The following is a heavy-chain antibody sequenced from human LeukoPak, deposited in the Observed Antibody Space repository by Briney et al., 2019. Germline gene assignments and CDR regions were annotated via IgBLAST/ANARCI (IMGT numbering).Heavy chain of an antibody. CDR3: ASQTSYSSSPADY. CDR2: IIPIFGTA. V-gene: IGHV1-69*05. CDR1: GGTFSSYA. D-gene: IGHD6-6*01. Sequence: GASVKVSCKASGGTFSSYAISWVRQAPGQGLEWMGGIIPIFGTANYAQKFQGRVTTTTEESTSTAYMELSSLRSEDTAVYYCASQTSYSSSPADYWGQGTLVTVSS. J-gene: IGHJ4*02.